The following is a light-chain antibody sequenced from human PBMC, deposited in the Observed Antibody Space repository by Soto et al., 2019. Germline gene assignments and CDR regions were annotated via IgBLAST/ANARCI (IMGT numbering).Light chain of an antibody. Sequence: DIQMTQSPSTLPASVGDRVTITCRANQSISTWLAWYQQKPGKAPNLLIYKASRLETGVPSRFSGSGSGTDFTLTISRLEPEDSAVYYCQQYVSIPLTFGGGTKVDIK. CDR2: KAS. V-gene: IGKV1-5*03. J-gene: IGKJ4*01. CDR1: QSISTW. CDR3: QQYVSIPLT.